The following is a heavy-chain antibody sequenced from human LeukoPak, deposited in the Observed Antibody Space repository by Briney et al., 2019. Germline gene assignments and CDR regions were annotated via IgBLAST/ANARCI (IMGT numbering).Heavy chain of an antibody. J-gene: IGHJ4*02. V-gene: IGHV3-43*02. CDR2: ISGDGGST. D-gene: IGHD3-16*01. Sequence: GGSLRLSCVASGLTFDDYAMHWVRQAPGEGLEWVSLISGDGGSTFYADSVKGRFSISRDNSKNSLYLQMNSLRTENTAMYYCAKESGKFDDWGQGTPVAVSS. CDR3: AKESGKFDD. CDR1: GLTFDDYA.